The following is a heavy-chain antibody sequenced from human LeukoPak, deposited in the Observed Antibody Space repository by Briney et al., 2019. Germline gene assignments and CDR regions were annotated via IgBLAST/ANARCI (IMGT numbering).Heavy chain of an antibody. V-gene: IGHV1-8*03. J-gene: IGHJ4*02. CDR3: ARGFRAYGSGSLDY. D-gene: IGHD3-10*01. CDR1: GYTFTSYD. Sequence: ASVKVSCKASGYTFTSYDINWVRQATGQGLEWMGWMNPNSGNTGYAQKFQGRVTITRNTSISTAYMELSSLRSEDTAVYYCARGFRAYGSGSLDYWGQGTLVTVSS. CDR2: MNPNSGNT.